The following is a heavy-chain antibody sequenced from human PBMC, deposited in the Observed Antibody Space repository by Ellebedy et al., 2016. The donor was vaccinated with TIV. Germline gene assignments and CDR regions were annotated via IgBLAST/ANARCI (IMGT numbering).Heavy chain of an antibody. V-gene: IGHV3-74*01. D-gene: IGHD5/OR15-5a*01. CDR1: GFTFSDYW. Sequence: GGSLRLSXVASGFTFSDYWMHWVRQVPGKGLMWVSRMNEDGRTRDYADSVQGRFTISRDNAKNTLYLQMNSLRAEDTAVYYCARDLSGSSDYWGQGTLVTVSS. J-gene: IGHJ4*02. CDR2: MNEDGRTR. CDR3: ARDLSGSSDY.